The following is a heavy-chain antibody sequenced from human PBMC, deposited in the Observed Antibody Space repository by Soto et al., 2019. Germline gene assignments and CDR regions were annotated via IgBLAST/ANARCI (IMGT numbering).Heavy chain of an antibody. CDR1: GFTFSSYA. CDR3: AKRAAAGTRSYFDY. V-gene: IGHV3-23*01. J-gene: IGHJ4*02. Sequence: GGSLRLSCAASGFTFSSYAMSWVRQAPGKGLEWVSTISGGGDSTFYADSVQGRFTISRDNSKNTLYLQMNSLRAEDTAVYYCAKRAAAGTRSYFDYWGQGTLVTVSS. D-gene: IGHD6-13*01. CDR2: ISGGGDST.